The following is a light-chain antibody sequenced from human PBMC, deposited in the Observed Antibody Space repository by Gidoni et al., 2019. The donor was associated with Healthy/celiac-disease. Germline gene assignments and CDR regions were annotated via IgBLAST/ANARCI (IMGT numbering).Light chain of an antibody. CDR1: QSISSY. CDR3: QQSYSTPLT. J-gene: IGKJ4*01. V-gene: IGKV1-39*01. Sequence: DRVTITCRASQSISSYLNWYQQKPGKAPKLLIYAASNLQSGVPSRFSGSGSGTDFTLTISSLQPEDFATYYCQQSYSTPLTFGGGTKVEIK. CDR2: AAS.